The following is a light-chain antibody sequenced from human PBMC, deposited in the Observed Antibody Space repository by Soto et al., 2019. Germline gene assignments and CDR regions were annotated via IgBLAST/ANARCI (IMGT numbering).Light chain of an antibody. CDR1: QSINNW. CDR2: EAS. Sequence: DIQMTQSPSTLSASVGDRVTITCRASQSINNWLAWYQQKPGKATKLLIYEASSLRSGVPSRFSGSGSGTEFTLTVSSLQPYDFAHYYCQQYDSDSPTFGQGTKLDI. J-gene: IGKJ2*01. CDR3: QQYDSDSPT. V-gene: IGKV1-5*03.